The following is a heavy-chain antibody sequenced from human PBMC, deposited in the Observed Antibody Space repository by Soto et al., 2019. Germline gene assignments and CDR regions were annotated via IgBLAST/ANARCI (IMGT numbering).Heavy chain of an antibody. CDR1: GGSISSYY. D-gene: IGHD2-2*01. CDR2: IYYSGST. CDR3: ARHYASHWHGHYYYYMDV. Sequence: SETLSLTCTVYGGSISSYYWSWIRQPPGKXLEWIGYIYYSGSTNYNPSLKSRVTISVDTSKNQLSLKMSSVTAADTAVYYCARHYASHWHGHYYYYMDVWGQGTMVTVSS. J-gene: IGHJ6*02. V-gene: IGHV4-59*01.